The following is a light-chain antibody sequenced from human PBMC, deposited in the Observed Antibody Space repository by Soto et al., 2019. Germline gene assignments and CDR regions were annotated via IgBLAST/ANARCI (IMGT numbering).Light chain of an antibody. CDR1: SSDVGGYNY. CDR2: EVS. CDR3: NSYTSKSTGV. Sequence: QSALTQPASVSGSPGQSITISCTGTSSDVGGYNYVSWYQQHPGKAPKLIIYEVSNRPSGVSNRFSGSKSDNTASLTISGLQAEDEADYYCNSYTSKSTGVFGTGTKLNVL. J-gene: IGLJ1*01. V-gene: IGLV2-14*01.